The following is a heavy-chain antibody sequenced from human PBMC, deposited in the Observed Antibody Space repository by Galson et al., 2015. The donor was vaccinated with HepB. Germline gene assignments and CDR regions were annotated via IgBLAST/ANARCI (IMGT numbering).Heavy chain of an antibody. CDR2: ISGSGGNT. D-gene: IGHD6-13*01. Sequence: SLRLSCAASGFIFSDYAMTWVRQAPGKGLEWVSLISGSGGNTYYADSVKGRFTTSRDNSKNTLFLQMHSLRDEDTAIYYCAKTSSWHFDYWGQGTLVTVSS. CDR1: GFIFSDYA. J-gene: IGHJ4*02. V-gene: IGHV3-23*01. CDR3: AKTSSWHFDY.